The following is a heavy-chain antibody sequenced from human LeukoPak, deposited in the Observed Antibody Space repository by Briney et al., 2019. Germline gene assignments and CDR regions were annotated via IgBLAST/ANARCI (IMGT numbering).Heavy chain of an antibody. CDR3: ARGPATAGYSSGWYFPFDY. CDR2: INHIGST. Sequence: SETLSLTCAVYGGSLSGYYWSWIRQPPRKGLDWIGEINHIGSTNYNPSLKSRDTLSVDTSKNQFSLKLSSVTAADTAVYYCARGPATAGYSSGWYFPFDYWGQGTLVTVSS. D-gene: IGHD6-19*01. CDR1: GGSLSGYY. J-gene: IGHJ4*02. V-gene: IGHV4-34*01.